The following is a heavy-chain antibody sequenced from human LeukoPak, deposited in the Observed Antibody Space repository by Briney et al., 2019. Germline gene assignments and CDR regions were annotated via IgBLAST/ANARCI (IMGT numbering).Heavy chain of an antibody. CDR3: ATDRVRLGLGIPVPRREIGALEM. V-gene: IGHV1-24*01. J-gene: IGHJ3*02. Sequence: ASVKVSCKVSGYTLTELGMHWVRQTPGRGLEWMGGFNPEDGETVYAETFQDRVTMTEDTSTDTAYMELSSLRSEDTAVYYCATDRVRLGLGIPVPRREIGALEMWGQGTMVTVSS. CDR1: GYTLTELG. CDR2: FNPEDGET. D-gene: IGHD6-19*01.